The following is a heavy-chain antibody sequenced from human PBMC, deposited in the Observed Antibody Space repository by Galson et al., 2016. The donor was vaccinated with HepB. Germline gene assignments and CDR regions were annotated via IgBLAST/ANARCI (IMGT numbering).Heavy chain of an antibody. Sequence: CAISGDSVSSNNAAWHWIRQSPSRGLEWLGRTYYRSLWYNDYSESVKSRITINPDKPKNQFSLQLNSVTPEDTAVYYCARGGLSGDFDYWGQGTQVVVSS. J-gene: IGHJ4*02. V-gene: IGHV6-1*01. CDR2: TYYRSLWYN. CDR1: GDSVSSNNAA. CDR3: ARGGLSGDFDY. D-gene: IGHD7-27*01.